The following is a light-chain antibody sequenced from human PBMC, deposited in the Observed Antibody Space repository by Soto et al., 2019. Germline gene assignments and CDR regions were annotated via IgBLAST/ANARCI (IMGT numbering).Light chain of an antibody. Sequence: DIQVTQSPPTLSASVGDRVTITFRASQTISTWMAWYQQKPGKAPKLLVYDASTLQSGVASRFSGSGSGTEFTLIISGLQPDDSATYYCQQYTNTNNPWMFGQGTK. CDR3: QQYTNTNNPWM. V-gene: IGKV1-5*01. CDR1: QTISTW. J-gene: IGKJ2*01. CDR2: DAS.